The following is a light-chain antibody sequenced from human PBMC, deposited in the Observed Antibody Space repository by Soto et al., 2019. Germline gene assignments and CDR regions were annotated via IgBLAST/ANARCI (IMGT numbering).Light chain of an antibody. V-gene: IGLV3-21*02. Sequence: SYELTQPPSVSVAPGQTARITCGGNNIGSKSVHWYQQKPGQAPVLVVYDDSDRPSGIPERFSGSKSGNTASLTISGLQAEDEADYYCSSYTSSSPVVFGGGTKLTVL. CDR2: DDS. CDR3: SSYTSSSPVV. J-gene: IGLJ2*01. CDR1: NIGSKS.